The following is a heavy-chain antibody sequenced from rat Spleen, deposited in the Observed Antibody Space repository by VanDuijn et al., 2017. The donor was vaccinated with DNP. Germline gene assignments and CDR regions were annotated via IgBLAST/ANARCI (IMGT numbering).Heavy chain of an antibody. CDR3: TTELSSWFAY. V-gene: IGHV5-7*01. J-gene: IGHJ3*01. Sequence: EVQLVESGGNLVQPGRSLKLSCAASGFTFSDYNMAWVRQAPKKSLEWVATISFDGTGTYYRDSVKGRFTISRDNAKSTLYLQMDSLRSEDTATYYCTTELSSWFAYWGQGTLVTVSS. CDR2: ISFDGTGT. CDR1: GFTFSDYN.